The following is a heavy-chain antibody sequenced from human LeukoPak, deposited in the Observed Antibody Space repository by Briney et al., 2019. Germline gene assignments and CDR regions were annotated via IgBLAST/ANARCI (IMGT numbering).Heavy chain of an antibody. CDR1: GVSISSSSYY. CDR2: IYYSGST. CDR3: ARDTYYDILTGPEEDAFDI. D-gene: IGHD3-9*01. J-gene: IGHJ3*02. V-gene: IGHV4-39*07. Sequence: SETLSLTCTVSGVSISSSSYYWGWIRQPPGKGLEWIGSIYYSGSTYYNPSLKSRVTISVDTSKNQFSLKLSSVTAADTAVYYCARDTYYDILTGPEEDAFDIWGQGTMVTVSS.